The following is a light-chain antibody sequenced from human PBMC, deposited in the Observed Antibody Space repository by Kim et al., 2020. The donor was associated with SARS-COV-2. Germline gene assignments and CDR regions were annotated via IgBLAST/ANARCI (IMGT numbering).Light chain of an antibody. CDR3: QQTYRLSS. CDR1: DTVVTY. V-gene: IGKV1-39*01. CDR2: AAS. J-gene: IGKJ4*01. Sequence: IQVIQSPSSLSASVGDRVTITCRASDTVVTYLNWYQQKPGKAPKLLIYAASKLQTGVPSRFSGSGYGTHFTLTISNLQSDDFATYYCQQTYRLSSFGAGTKVAI.